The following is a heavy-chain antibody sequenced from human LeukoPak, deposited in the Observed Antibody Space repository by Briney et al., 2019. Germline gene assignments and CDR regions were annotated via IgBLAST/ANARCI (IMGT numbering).Heavy chain of an antibody. CDR3: ASQDIAYCEGDCGY. V-gene: IGHV4-30-4*08. D-gene: IGHD2-21*01. CDR1: GGSISSGDYY. CDR2: IYYSGST. Sequence: PSQTLSLTCIVSGGSISSGDYYWSWIRQPPGKGLEWIGYIYYSGSTYYNPSLRSRVTISLDTSKNHFSLNLNSVTAADTAVYYCASQDIAYCEGDCGYWGQGTLVTVSS. J-gene: IGHJ4*02.